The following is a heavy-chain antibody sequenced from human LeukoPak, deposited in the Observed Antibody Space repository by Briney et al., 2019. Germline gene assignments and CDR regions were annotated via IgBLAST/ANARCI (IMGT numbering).Heavy chain of an antibody. D-gene: IGHD3-16*02. CDR2: IKQDGSEK. J-gene: IGHJ4*02. Sequence: GGSLRLSCAASGFTFSSYWMSWVRQALGKGLEWVANIKQDGSEKYYVDSVKGRFTISRDNDKNSLFLPMTSLRAEDTAVYYCARVGGRYSPLGYWGQGTLVTVSS. CDR3: ARVGGRYSPLGY. CDR1: GFTFSSYW. V-gene: IGHV3-7*01.